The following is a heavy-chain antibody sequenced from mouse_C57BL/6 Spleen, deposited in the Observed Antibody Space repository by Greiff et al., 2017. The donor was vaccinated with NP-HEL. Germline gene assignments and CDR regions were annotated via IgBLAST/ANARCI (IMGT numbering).Heavy chain of an antibody. D-gene: IGHD1-1*01. CDR3: ARGGTTVVATWDYYAMDY. V-gene: IGHV1-26*01. CDR2: INPNNGGT. Sequence: VQLQQSGPELVKPGASVKISCKASGYTFTDYYMNWVKQSHGKSLEWIGDINPNNGGTSYNQKFKGKATLTVDKSSSTAYMELRSLTSEDSAVYYGARGGTTVVATWDYYAMDYWGQGTSVTVSS. CDR1: GYTFTDYY. J-gene: IGHJ4*01.